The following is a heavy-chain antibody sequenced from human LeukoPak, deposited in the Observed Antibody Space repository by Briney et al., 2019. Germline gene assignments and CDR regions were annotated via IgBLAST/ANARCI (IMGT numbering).Heavy chain of an antibody. Sequence: RSSETLSLTCIVSGSSISNYYWSWIRQPAGKGLEWIGRIYTSGSTDYNPSLKSRVTMSVDTSKNQFSLKLSSVTAADTAVYYCARDSGTTGEVKFDPWGQGTLVTVSS. J-gene: IGHJ5*02. CDR3: ARDSGTTGEVKFDP. CDR2: IYTSGST. CDR1: GSSISNYY. V-gene: IGHV4-4*07. D-gene: IGHD3-10*01.